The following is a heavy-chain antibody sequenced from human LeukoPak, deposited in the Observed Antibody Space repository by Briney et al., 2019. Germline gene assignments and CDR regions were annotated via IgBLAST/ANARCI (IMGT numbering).Heavy chain of an antibody. J-gene: IGHJ4*02. CDR2: THYSGST. D-gene: IGHD4-17*01. CDR1: GDSISSYY. Sequence: SETLSLTCSVSGDSISSYYWNWIRQPPGKGLEWIGYTHYSGSTTYNPSLKSRVTTSVDTSKNQFSLKLNSVTAADTAVYYCARAPTVTTVFDYWGQGTLVTVSS. V-gene: IGHV4-59*12. CDR3: ARAPTVTTVFDY.